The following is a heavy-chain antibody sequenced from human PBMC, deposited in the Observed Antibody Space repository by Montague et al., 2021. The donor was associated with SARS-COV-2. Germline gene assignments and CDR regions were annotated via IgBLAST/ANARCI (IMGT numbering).Heavy chain of an antibody. CDR1: RGSFSGYY. Sequence: SETLSLTCTVHRGSFSGYYWTWIRQPPGKGLEWIGEINHSGGVNYNPSLKSRVTISVDTSKNHFSLKLRSVTAADTAIYYCARAGCSSNVCNWFDPWGQGTLVTVSS. CDR2: INHSGGV. J-gene: IGHJ5*02. CDR3: ARAGCSSNVCNWFDP. V-gene: IGHV4-34*01. D-gene: IGHD2-2*01.